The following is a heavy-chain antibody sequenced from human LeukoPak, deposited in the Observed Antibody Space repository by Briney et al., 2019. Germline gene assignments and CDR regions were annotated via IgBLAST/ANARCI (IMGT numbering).Heavy chain of an antibody. Sequence: HAGGSLRLSCAASGFTLSTYWMHWVRQPPGKGLVWVSTINSDGTTTTYTGSVKGRFTISRDNAKNTLYLQMNSLRAEDTAVYYGARDPTKWELPVDNWGQGTLVTVPS. J-gene: IGHJ4*02. CDR1: GFTLSTYW. CDR2: INSDGTTT. V-gene: IGHV3-74*01. D-gene: IGHD1-26*01. CDR3: ARDPTKWELPVDN.